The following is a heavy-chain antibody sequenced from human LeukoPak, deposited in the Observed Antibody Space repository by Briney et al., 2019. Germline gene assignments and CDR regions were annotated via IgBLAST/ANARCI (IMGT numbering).Heavy chain of an antibody. Sequence: GGSLRLSCAASGFTFSDYALHWVRQVPGKGLEWVAVIWYDGSKEYYSDSMKGRVTISRDNSKDTVYLHMDSLRAEDTAIYYCARDGADYGDYAVYFAYWGQGALVTVSS. CDR2: IWYDGSKE. V-gene: IGHV3-33*01. D-gene: IGHD4-17*01. CDR3: ARDGADYGDYAVYFAY. J-gene: IGHJ4*02. CDR1: GFTFSDYA.